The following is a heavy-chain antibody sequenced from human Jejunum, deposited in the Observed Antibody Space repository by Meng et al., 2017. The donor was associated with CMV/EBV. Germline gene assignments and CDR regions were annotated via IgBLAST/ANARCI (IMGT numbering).Heavy chain of an antibody. CDR2: IRYDGSDE. D-gene: IGHD1-1*01. J-gene: IGHJ4*02. Sequence: QLQLVESGGGVVQPGESLRLPWGASGFTFSTYGMHWVRQAPGKGLEWVAFIRYDGSDEYYGDSVKGRFTISRDNSKNTLYLQMNSLRAEDTAVYYCAKDRNKWNGQHFDYWGQGTLVTVS. CDR3: AKDRNKWNGQHFDY. V-gene: IGHV3-30*02. CDR1: GFTFSTYG.